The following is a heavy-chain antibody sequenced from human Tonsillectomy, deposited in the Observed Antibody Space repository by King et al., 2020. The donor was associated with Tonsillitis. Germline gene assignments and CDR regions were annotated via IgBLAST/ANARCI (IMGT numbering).Heavy chain of an antibody. CDR3: AKHGPTYSGYDSSPVFDY. CDR2: IRFDGTNK. Sequence: VQLVESGGGVVQPGGSLRLSCAASGFTFNTYGMHWVRQAPGKGLKWVAFIRFDGTNKYFADSVKGRFTISRDNSKNTLYLQMNSLRPEDTAVYYCAKHGPTYSGYDSSPVFDYWGQGTLVTVSS. J-gene: IGHJ4*02. V-gene: IGHV3-30*02. CDR1: GFTFNTYG. D-gene: IGHD5-12*01.